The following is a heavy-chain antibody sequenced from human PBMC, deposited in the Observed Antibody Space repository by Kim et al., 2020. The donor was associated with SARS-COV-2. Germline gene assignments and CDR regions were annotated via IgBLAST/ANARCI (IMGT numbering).Heavy chain of an antibody. CDR3: TRFPAAPSNYGMDV. CDR1: GFTFSGSA. J-gene: IGHJ6*01. V-gene: IGHV3-73*01. Sequence: GGSLRLSCAASGFTFSGSAMHWVRQASGKGLEWVGRIRSKANNYATAYAASVKGRFTISRDDSKNTTWLQLDGLKTEDTAVYYCTRFPAAPSNYGMDVWG. D-gene: IGHD2-2*01. CDR2: IRSKANNYAT.